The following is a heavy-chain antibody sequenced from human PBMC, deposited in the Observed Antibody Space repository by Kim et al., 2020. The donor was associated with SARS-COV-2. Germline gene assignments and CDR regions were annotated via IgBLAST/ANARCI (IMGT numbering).Heavy chain of an antibody. D-gene: IGHD4-4*01. Sequence: ASVKVSCKTSGYRFIRYGITWVRQAPGQGLEWMAWISPYNGNTRYAKNLQMQGRVTVTTDTSTDTVYMELRSLRSDDTAVYYCARDQEYVYSRSSWHYWG. J-gene: IGHJ4*01. CDR1: GYRFIRYG. CDR3: ARDQEYVYSRSSWHY. V-gene: IGHV1-18*01. CDR2: ISPYNGNT.